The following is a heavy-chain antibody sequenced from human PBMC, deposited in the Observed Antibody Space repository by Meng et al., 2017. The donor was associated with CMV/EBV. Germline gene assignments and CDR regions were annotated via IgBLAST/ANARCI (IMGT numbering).Heavy chain of an antibody. Sequence: GESLKISCAASGFTFSSYSMNWVRQAPGKGLEWVSSISSSSSYIYYADSMKGRFTISRDNAKNSLYLQMNSLRAEDTAVYYCARDATYYDFWSGYISWFDPWGQGTLVTVSS. D-gene: IGHD3-3*01. CDR1: GFTFSSYS. V-gene: IGHV3-21*01. CDR3: ARDATYYDFWSGYISWFDP. J-gene: IGHJ5*02. CDR2: ISSSSSYI.